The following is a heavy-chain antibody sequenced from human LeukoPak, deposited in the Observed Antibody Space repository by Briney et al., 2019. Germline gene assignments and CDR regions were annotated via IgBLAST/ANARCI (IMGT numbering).Heavy chain of an antibody. D-gene: IGHD2-21*01. CDR1: GFTFSSYG. V-gene: IGHV3-23*01. Sequence: GGSLRLSCAASGFTFSSYGMSWVRQAPGKGLEWVSAISGSGGSTYYADSVKGRFTFSRDNGKKSLYLEMNSLRVDDTAVYFCARDGSYSQGLDPWGQGTLVTVSS. CDR2: ISGSGGST. CDR3: ARDGSYSQGLDP. J-gene: IGHJ5*02.